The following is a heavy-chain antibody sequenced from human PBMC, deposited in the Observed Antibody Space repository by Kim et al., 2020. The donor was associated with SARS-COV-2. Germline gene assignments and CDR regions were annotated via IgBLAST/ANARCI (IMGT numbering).Heavy chain of an antibody. J-gene: IGHJ5*02. CDR1: GGSISSYY. V-gene: IGHV4-59*08. CDR3: ARLNGHYYGSGSYLPGGWFDP. Sequence: SETLSLTCTVSGGSISSYYWSWIRQPPGKGLEWIGYIYYSGSTNYNPSLKSRVTISVDTSKNQFSLKLSSVTAADTAVYYCARLNGHYYGSGSYLPGGWFDPWGQGTLVTVSS. CDR2: IYYSGST. D-gene: IGHD3-10*01.